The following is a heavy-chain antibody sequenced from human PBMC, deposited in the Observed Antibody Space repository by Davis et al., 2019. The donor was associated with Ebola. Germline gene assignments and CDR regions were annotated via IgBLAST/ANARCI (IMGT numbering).Heavy chain of an antibody. CDR1: GGSFSGYY. J-gene: IGHJ4*02. CDR3: ARANDILTGIYY. CDR2: IYYSGST. D-gene: IGHD3-9*01. Sequence: PSETLSLTCAVYGGSFSGYYWSWIRQPPGKGLEWIGYIYYSGSTYYNPSLKSRVTISVDTSKNQFSLKLSSVTAADTAVYYCARANDILTGIYYWGQGTLVTVSS. V-gene: IGHV4-30-4*08.